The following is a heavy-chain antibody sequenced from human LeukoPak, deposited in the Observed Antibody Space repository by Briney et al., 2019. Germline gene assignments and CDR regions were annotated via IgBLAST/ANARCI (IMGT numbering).Heavy chain of an antibody. CDR2: MNPSTGKT. J-gene: IGHJ5*01. V-gene: IGHV1-8*03. Sequence: ASVKVSCKASGYSFNSYDINWVRQASGQGLEWMGWMNPSTGKTDFAEKFQGRLTISWNTSITTSDMELSSLTSEDTAVYYCARGRLNWNWFDSWGQGTRVTVSS. D-gene: IGHD1-1*01. CDR1: GYSFNSYD. CDR3: ARGRLNWNWFDS.